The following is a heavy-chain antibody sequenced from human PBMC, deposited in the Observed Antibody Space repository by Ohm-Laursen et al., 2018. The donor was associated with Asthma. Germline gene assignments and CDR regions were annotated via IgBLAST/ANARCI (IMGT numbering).Heavy chain of an antibody. CDR1: GFTFSDYY. Sequence: SLRLSCAASGFTFSDYYMSWIRQAPGKGLEWVSYISSSGSTIYYADSVKGRFTISRDNAKNSLYLQMNSLRAEDTAVYYCASALDYGDYGDAFDIWGQGTMVTVSS. J-gene: IGHJ3*02. D-gene: IGHD4-17*01. CDR2: ISSSGSTI. V-gene: IGHV3-11*01. CDR3: ASALDYGDYGDAFDI.